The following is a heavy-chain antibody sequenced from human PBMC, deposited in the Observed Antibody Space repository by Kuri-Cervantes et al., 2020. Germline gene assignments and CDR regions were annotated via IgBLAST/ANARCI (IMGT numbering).Heavy chain of an antibody. CDR3: ARMSPGGNYYYFDY. D-gene: IGHD1-26*01. J-gene: IGHJ4*02. Sequence: SGPTLVKPTQSLTLTCTFSGFSLSTSGVGVGWIRQPPGKALEWLAHIFSNDEKSYSTSLKSRLTISKDTSKSQVVLTMTNMDPVDTATYYCARMSPGGNYYYFDYWGQGTLVTVSS. V-gene: IGHV2-26*01. CDR1: GFSLSTSGVG. CDR2: IFSNDEK.